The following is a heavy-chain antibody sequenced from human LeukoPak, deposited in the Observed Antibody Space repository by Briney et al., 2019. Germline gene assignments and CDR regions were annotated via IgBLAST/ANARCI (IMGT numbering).Heavy chain of an antibody. V-gene: IGHV3-21*04. CDR2: ISSSSSYI. CDR1: GFTFSSYS. J-gene: IGHJ4*02. D-gene: IGHD3-3*01. CDR3: AGGPTAQDDFWSGYYPG. Sequence: GGSLRLSCAASGFTFSSYSMNWVRQAPGKGLEWVSSISSSSSYIYYADSVKGRFTISRDDSKNTLYLQMNNLRADDTAVYYCAGGPTAQDDFWSGYYPGWGQGTLDTVSS.